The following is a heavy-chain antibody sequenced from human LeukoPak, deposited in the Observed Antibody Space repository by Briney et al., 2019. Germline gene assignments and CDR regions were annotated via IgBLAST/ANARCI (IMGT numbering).Heavy chain of an antibody. D-gene: IGHD1-26*01. Sequence: GGSLRLSCAASGFTFSSYSMNWVRQAPGKGLEWVSSISSSSSYIYYADSVKGRFTISRDNAKNSLYLQMNSLRAEDTAVYYCARDEKWSGSSGLFDYWGQGTLVTVSS. CDR3: ARDEKWSGSSGLFDY. V-gene: IGHV3-21*01. CDR1: GFTFSSYS. CDR2: ISSSSSYI. J-gene: IGHJ4*02.